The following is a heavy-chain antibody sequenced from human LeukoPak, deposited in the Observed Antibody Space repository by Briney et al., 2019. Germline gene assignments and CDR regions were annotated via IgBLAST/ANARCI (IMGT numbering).Heavy chain of an antibody. CDR2: FDPEDGET. CDR1: GYTLTELS. CDR3: ATARPAATRDDAFDI. D-gene: IGHD2-2*01. V-gene: IGHV1-24*01. J-gene: IGHJ3*02. Sequence: ASVKVSCKVSGYTLTELSMHWVRQAPGKGLEWMGGFDPEDGETIYAQKFQGRVTMTEDTSTDTAYMELSSLRSEDTAVYCCATARPAATRDDAFDIWGQGTMVTVSS.